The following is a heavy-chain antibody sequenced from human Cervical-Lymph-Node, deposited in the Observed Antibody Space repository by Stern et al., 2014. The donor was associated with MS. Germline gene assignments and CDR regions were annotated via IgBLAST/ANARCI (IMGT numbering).Heavy chain of an antibody. CDR1: GYTFTGYL. CDR3: AREGHYYDTTGYLAH. D-gene: IGHD3-22*01. CDR2: ITPNNGGT. V-gene: IGHV1-2*02. J-gene: IGHJ5*02. Sequence: QLVQSGADVKKPGASVKVSCKASGYTFTGYLLHWVRQAPGQGLEWMGWITPNNGGTTYAQNFQGRVTLTRDTTISTAYMELSSLRSDDTAFYYCAREGHYYDTTGYLAHWGQGTLLTVSS.